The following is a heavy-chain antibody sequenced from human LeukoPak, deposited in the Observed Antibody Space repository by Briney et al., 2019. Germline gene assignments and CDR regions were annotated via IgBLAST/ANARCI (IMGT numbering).Heavy chain of an antibody. CDR2: MKPNSGAT. CDR3: ARASASGSWPDY. CDR1: GYSFSGYY. V-gene: IGHV1-2*06. Sequence: ASVKVSCKASGYSFSGYYMHWVRQAPGQGLEWMGRMKPNSGATDYAQKFQDRVTMTRDTSSGTAYMEVSWLRSGETAVYYCARASASGSWPDYWGQGTLVTVSS. J-gene: IGHJ4*02. D-gene: IGHD6-13*01.